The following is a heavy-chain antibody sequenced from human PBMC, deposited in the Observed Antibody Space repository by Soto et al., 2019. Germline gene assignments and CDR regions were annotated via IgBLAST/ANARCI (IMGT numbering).Heavy chain of an antibody. J-gene: IGHJ4*02. Sequence: QVQLVESGGGVVQPGRSLRLSCAASGFTFSSYGMHWVRQAPGKGLEWVAVISYDGSNKYYADSVKGRFTISRDNSKNTLYLQMNSLRAEDTAVYYCAKAGLSSGSLDYWGQGTLVTVSS. D-gene: IGHD2-15*01. CDR1: GFTFSSYG. CDR2: ISYDGSNK. V-gene: IGHV3-30*18. CDR3: AKAGLSSGSLDY.